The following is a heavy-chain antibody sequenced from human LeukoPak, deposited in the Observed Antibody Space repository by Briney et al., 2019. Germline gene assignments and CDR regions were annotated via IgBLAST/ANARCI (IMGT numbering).Heavy chain of an antibody. J-gene: IGHJ4*02. D-gene: IGHD4-11*01. Sequence: PSETLSLTCTVSGSSISSSSYYWGWIRQPPGKGLEWIGRIYYSGSTYYNPSLKSRVTISVDTSNNQFSLKLSSVTVADTAVYYCARGDSNYLHFDYWVQGTLVTVSS. CDR2: IYYSGST. CDR1: GSSISSSSYY. V-gene: IGHV4-39*07. CDR3: ARGDSNYLHFDY.